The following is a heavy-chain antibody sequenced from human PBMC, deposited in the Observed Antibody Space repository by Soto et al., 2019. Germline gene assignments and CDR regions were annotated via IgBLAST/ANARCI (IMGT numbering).Heavy chain of an antibody. CDR2: ISHSSSTI. D-gene: IGHD3-10*01. CDR1: GFTFRSYS. J-gene: IGHJ4*02. V-gene: IGHV3-48*01. Sequence: EVQLVESGGGLVQPGGSLRLSCAASGFTFRSYSMNWVRQAPGKGLEWVSYISHSSSTIYYTDSVKGRFTISRDNAKNSLYLQMNSLRAEDTAVYYCARDLRFGELSDYWCQGTLVTVSS. CDR3: ARDLRFGELSDY.